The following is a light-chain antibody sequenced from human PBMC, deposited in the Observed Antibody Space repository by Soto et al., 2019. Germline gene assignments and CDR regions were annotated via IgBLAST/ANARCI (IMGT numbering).Light chain of an antibody. Sequence: PGDRATLTCRASQSVSNNGLAWYQQRPGQAPRLLIFEASTRAAGIPDRFSGTGSGRDFSLTITRVEPEDFAVYFCQQYVNLPDTFGLGTTLGIK. CDR3: QQYVNLPDT. CDR1: QSVSNNG. J-gene: IGKJ2*01. CDR2: EAS. V-gene: IGKV3D-20*01.